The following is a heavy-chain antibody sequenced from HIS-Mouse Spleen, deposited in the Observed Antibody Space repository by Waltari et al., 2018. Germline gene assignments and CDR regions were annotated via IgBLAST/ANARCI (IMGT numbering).Heavy chain of an antibody. J-gene: IGHJ2*01. D-gene: IGHD6-13*01. CDR2: IYYSGST. Sequence: QLQLQESGPGLVKPSETLSLTCTVPGGSISSRSYYWGWTRQPQGKGLEWIGSIYYSGSTYYNPSLKSRVTISVDTSKNQFSLKLSSVTAADTAVYYCAREIPYSSSWYDWYFDLWGRGTLVTVSS. CDR3: AREIPYSSSWYDWYFDL. CDR1: GGSISSRSYY. V-gene: IGHV4-39*07.